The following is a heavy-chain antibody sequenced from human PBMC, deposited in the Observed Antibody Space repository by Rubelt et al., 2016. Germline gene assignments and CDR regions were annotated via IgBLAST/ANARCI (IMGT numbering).Heavy chain of an antibody. D-gene: IGHD1-26*01. CDR3: AREVGTYYIFDY. V-gene: IGHV1-69*01. J-gene: IGHJ4*02. Sequence: NYAQKLQGRLTITADESTSTAYMELSSLRSEDTAVYYCAREVGTYYIFDYWGQGTLVTVSS.